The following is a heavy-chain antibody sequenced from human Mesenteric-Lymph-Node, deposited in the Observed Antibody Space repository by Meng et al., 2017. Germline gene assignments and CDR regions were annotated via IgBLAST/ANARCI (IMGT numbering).Heavy chain of an antibody. V-gene: IGHV4-30-4*01. CDR2: IYYSGST. D-gene: IGHD3-22*01. Sequence: QPPLQAAGPGMVKPSQTLSCTCPVSSCSISSGDYYWSWLRQPPGKCLEWIGYIYYSGSTYYNPSLKSRVTISVDTSKNQFSLKLSSVTAADTAVYYCARGYYDSSGYGYWYFDLWGRGTLVTVSS. CDR1: SCSISSGDYY. CDR3: ARGYYDSSGYGYWYFDL. J-gene: IGHJ2*01.